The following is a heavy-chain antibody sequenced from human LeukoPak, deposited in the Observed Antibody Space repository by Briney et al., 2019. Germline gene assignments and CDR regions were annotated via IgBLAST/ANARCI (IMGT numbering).Heavy chain of an antibody. CDR3: ARVRTTVVPTDAFDI. CDR2: INHSGST. V-gene: IGHV4-34*01. D-gene: IGHD4-23*01. J-gene: IGHJ3*02. Sequence: SETLSLACTVSGGSISSYYWSWIRQPPGKGLEWIGEINHSGSTNYNPSLKSRVTISVDTSKNQFSLKLSSVTAADTAVYYCARVRTTVVPTDAFDIWGQGTMVTVSS. CDR1: GGSISSYY.